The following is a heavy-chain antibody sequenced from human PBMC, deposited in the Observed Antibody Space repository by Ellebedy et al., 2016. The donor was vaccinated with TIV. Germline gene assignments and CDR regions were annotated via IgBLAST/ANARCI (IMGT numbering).Heavy chain of an antibody. D-gene: IGHD2/OR15-2a*01. CDR2: IRSKAYGGTT. Sequence: GGSLRLSXTASGFTFGDYAMSWFRQAPGKGLEWVGFIRSKAYGGTTEYAASVKGRFTISRDNSKNTLFLQMNSLRAEDTAVYYCAKYNGYCDSTGCPRWFDPWGQGTLVTVSS. CDR3: AKYNGYCDSTGCPRWFDP. CDR1: GFTFGDYA. J-gene: IGHJ5*02. V-gene: IGHV3-49*03.